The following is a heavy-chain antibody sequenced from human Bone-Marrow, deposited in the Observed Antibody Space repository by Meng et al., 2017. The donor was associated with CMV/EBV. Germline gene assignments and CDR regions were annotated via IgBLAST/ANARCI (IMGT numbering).Heavy chain of an antibody. CDR3: AREDSSSWYSYDY. CDR1: GYTFTGYY. Sequence: KASGYTFTGYYMHWVRQAPGQGLEWMGWINPNSGGKNYAQKFQGRVTMTRDTSISTAYMELSRLRSDDTAVYYCAREDSSSWYSYDYWGQGTLVTVSS. J-gene: IGHJ4*02. CDR2: INPNSGGK. D-gene: IGHD6-13*01. V-gene: IGHV1-2*02.